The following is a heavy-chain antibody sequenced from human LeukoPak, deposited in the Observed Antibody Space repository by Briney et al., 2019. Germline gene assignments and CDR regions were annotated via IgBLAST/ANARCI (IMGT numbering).Heavy chain of an antibody. CDR1: GGTFSSYA. V-gene: IGHV1-69*13. CDR3: ARSDYYGSGSYSYYFDY. J-gene: IGHJ4*02. D-gene: IGHD3-10*01. CDR2: IIPIFGTA. Sequence: ASVKVSCKASGGTFSSYAISWVRQAPGQGLEWMGGIIPIFGTANYAQKFQGRVTITADESTSTAYMELSSLRSEDTAVYYCARSDYYGSGSYSYYFDYWGQGTLVTVSS.